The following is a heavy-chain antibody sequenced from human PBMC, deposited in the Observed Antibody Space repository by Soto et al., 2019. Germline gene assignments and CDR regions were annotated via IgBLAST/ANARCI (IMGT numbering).Heavy chain of an antibody. Sequence: QVQLVQSGAEVKKPGASVKVSCKASGYTFTSYDINWVRQATGQGLEWMGWMNPNSGNTGYAQKFQGRVIMTRNTSICTAYMELSRRRSEDTAVYYCASWALPYGRNYYDSSGSHSYYGMDVWGQGTTVTVSS. D-gene: IGHD3-22*01. CDR3: ASWALPYGRNYYDSSGSHSYYGMDV. CDR2: MNPNSGNT. J-gene: IGHJ6*02. CDR1: GYTFTSYD. V-gene: IGHV1-8*01.